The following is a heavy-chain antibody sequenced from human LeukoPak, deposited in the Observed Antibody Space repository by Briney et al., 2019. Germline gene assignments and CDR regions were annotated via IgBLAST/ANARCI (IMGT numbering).Heavy chain of an antibody. CDR3: ARGPMVVTPIDY. Sequence: GGSLRLSCAASGFTFSSHSMNWVRQAPGKGLEWVSSISSSSSYIYYADSVKGRFTISRDNAKNSLYLQMNSLRAEDTAVYYCARGPMVVTPIDYWGQGTLVTVSS. V-gene: IGHV3-21*01. J-gene: IGHJ4*02. CDR1: GFTFSSHS. D-gene: IGHD4-23*01. CDR2: ISSSSSYI.